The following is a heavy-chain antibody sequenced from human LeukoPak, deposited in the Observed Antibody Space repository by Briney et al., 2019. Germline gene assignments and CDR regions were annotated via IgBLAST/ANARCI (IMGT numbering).Heavy chain of an antibody. CDR2: IYYSGST. CDR1: GGSISSYY. D-gene: IGHD3-3*01. J-gene: IGHJ4*02. V-gene: IGHV4-59*08. CDR3: ARQGRSQAFDY. Sequence: SETLSLTCTVSGGSISSYYWSWIRQPPGKGLEWIGYIYYSGSTNYNPPLKSRATISVDTSKNQFSLKLSSVTAADTAVYYCARQGRSQAFDYWGQGTLVTVSS.